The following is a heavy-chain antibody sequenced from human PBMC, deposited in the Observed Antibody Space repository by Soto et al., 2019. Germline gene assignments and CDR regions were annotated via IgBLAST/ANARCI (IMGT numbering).Heavy chain of an antibody. CDR1: GFTFSNYY. CDR3: ARSGDNYNLLDY. V-gene: IGHV3-11*06. J-gene: IGHJ4*02. Sequence: QVQLVESGGGLVKPGGSLRLSCTASGFTFSNYYMSWIRQAPGKGLEWVSYSSNSGTYTRYADSVKGRFSISRDNAKNSLYLQISNLRGEDTATYYCARSGDNYNLLDYWAREPRSPSPQ. D-gene: IGHD1-1*01. CDR2: SSNSGTYT.